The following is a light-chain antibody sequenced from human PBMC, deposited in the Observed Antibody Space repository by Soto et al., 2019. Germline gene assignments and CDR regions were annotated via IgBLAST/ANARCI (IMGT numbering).Light chain of an antibody. Sequence: DIQMTQSPSYLSASVGDRVTITCRASQSISSYLNWYQQKPGKAPKLLIYAASTLQSGVPSRLSGSGSGTDFTLTISGLQSEDFATYYCQQYYSFPPPFGQGTKVDIK. J-gene: IGKJ1*01. CDR3: QQYYSFPPP. CDR1: QSISSY. V-gene: IGKV1-39*01. CDR2: AAS.